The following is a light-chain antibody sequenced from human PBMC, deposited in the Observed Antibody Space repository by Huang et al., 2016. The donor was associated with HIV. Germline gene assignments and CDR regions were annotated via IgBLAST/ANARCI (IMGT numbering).Light chain of an antibody. Sequence: EIVLTQSPATLSLSPGERATPSCRASQSVSSYLAWYHQRPGQAPRHLIYDASNRATGVPARFSGSGSGTDFTLTISSLEPEDFAVYYCQQRSNWPPLTFGGGTKVEIK. CDR2: DAS. CDR1: QSVSSY. J-gene: IGKJ4*01. CDR3: QQRSNWPPLT. V-gene: IGKV3-11*01.